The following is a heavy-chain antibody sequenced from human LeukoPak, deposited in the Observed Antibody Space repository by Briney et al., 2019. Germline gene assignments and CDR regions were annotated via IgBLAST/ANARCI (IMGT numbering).Heavy chain of an antibody. CDR2: IYHSGST. CDR3: ARGLIVVVPAAMAGNAFDI. J-gene: IGHJ3*02. V-gene: IGHV4-38-2*02. CDR1: GYSITSGYY. D-gene: IGHD2-2*01. Sequence: SETLSLTCTVSGYSITSGYYWGWIRQPPGKGLEWIGSIYHSGSTYYNPSLKSRVTMSVDTSKNQVSLKLSSVTAADTAVYYCARGLIVVVPAAMAGNAFDIWGQGTMVTVSS.